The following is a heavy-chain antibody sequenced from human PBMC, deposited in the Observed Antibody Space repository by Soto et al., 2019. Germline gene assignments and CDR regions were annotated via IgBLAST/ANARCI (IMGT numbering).Heavy chain of an antibody. Sequence: ASVKVSCKASGYTFTSYCISWVRQAPGQGLEWMGWISAYNGNTNYAQKLQGRVTMTTDTSTSTAYMELRSLRSDDTAVYYCAGDTPLGYCSSTSCLGGYYYYGMDVWGQGTTVTVSS. CDR2: ISAYNGNT. V-gene: IGHV1-18*04. CDR1: GYTFTSYC. D-gene: IGHD2-2*01. J-gene: IGHJ6*02. CDR3: AGDTPLGYCSSTSCLGGYYYYGMDV.